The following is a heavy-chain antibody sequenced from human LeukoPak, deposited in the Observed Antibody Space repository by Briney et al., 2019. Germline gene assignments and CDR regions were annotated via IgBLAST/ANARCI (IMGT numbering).Heavy chain of an antibody. CDR2: ITHSGDT. J-gene: IGHJ4*02. CDR3: ARHHYGSDSSCFAF. V-gene: IGHV4-34*01. CDR1: GGSFSGYF. D-gene: IGHD3-22*01. Sequence: PSETLSLTCAVYGGSFSGYFWAWIRQSPEKGLEWIGEITHSGDTNYNPSLKSRVTISVDTSKNQFSLNLNSVAAADTAIYYFARHHYGSDSSCFAFWGQGTLVTVSS.